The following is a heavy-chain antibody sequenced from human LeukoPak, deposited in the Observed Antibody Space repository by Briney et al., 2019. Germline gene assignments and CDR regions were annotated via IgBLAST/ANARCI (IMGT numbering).Heavy chain of an antibody. J-gene: IGHJ4*02. Sequence: ASVKVSCKPSGYTFTSFGISWVRQAPGQGLEWMGWIGAYNGDANYAQKFQGRVTMTTDTSTSTAYMDLRSLRSDDTAVYYCTRDHCRGDNCPSFDYWGQGTLVTVSP. CDR2: IGAYNGDA. D-gene: IGHD2-15*01. V-gene: IGHV1-18*04. CDR1: GYTFTSFG. CDR3: TRDHCRGDNCPSFDY.